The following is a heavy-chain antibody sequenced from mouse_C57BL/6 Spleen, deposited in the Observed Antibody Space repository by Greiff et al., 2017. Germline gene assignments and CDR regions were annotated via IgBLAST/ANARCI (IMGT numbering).Heavy chain of an antibody. Sequence: EVQLQESGPGLVKPSQSLSLTCSVTGYSITSGYYWNWIRQFPGNKLEWMGYISYDGSNNYNPSLKNRISITRDTSKNQFFLKLNSVTTEDTATYYGARDGGYYPFAYWGQGTLVTVSA. V-gene: IGHV3-6*01. CDR2: ISYDGSN. CDR3: ARDGGYYPFAY. J-gene: IGHJ3*01. CDR1: GYSITSGYY. D-gene: IGHD2-1*01.